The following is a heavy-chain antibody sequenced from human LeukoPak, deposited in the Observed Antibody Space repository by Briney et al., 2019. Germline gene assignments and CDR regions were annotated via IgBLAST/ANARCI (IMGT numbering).Heavy chain of an antibody. V-gene: IGHV3-7*01. CDR1: GFTFSSYW. D-gene: IGHD3-10*01. J-gene: IGHJ4*02. Sequence: GGSLRLSCAASGFTFSSYWMSWVRQAPGKGLEWVANIKQDGSEKYYVDSVKGRFTISRDNAKNSLYLQMNSLRAEDTAVYYCARVGGSGSYRLDYWGQGTLVTVSS. CDR3: ARVGGSGSYRLDY. CDR2: IKQDGSEK.